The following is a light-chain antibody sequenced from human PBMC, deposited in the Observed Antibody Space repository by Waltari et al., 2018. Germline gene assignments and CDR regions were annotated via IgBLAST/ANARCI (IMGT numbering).Light chain of an antibody. CDR3: GTWDSSLSAEV. V-gene: IGLV1-51*02. CDR1: SSNIGNNY. J-gene: IGLJ1*01. CDR2: EKN. Sequence: QSVLTQPPSVSAAPGQKVTISCSGSSSNIGNNYVSWYQQLPGTAPKLLIYEKNKRPSGIPDRSSGSKSGTSATLGITGLQTGDEADYYCGTWDSSLSAEVFGTGTKVTVL.